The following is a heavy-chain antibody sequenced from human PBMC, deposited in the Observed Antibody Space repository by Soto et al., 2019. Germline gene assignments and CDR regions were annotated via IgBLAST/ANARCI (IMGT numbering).Heavy chain of an antibody. Sequence: GGSLRLSCAASGFPFSSCAMNWVRQAPGKGLEWVSSISSSSSYIYYADSVKGRFTISRDNAKNSLYLQMNSLRAEDTAVYYCAQGYSYGYPWFDPWGQGTLVTVSS. J-gene: IGHJ5*02. CDR3: AQGYSYGYPWFDP. V-gene: IGHV3-21*01. D-gene: IGHD5-18*01. CDR1: GFPFSSCA. CDR2: ISSSSSYI.